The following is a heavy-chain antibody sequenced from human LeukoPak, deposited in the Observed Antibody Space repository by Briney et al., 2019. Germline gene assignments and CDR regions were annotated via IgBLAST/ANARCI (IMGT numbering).Heavy chain of an antibody. V-gene: IGHV4-59*01. CDR1: GGSISSYY. D-gene: IGHD6-19*01. Sequence: SETLSLTCTVSGGSISSYYWSWIRQPPGKGLEWIGYIYYSGSTNYNPSLKSRVTISVDTSKNQFSLKLSSVTAADTAVYYCARHGGDDGDSSGWYGDYWYFDLWGRGTLVTVSS. CDR3: ARHGGDDGDSSGWYGDYWYFDL. CDR2: IYYSGST. J-gene: IGHJ2*01.